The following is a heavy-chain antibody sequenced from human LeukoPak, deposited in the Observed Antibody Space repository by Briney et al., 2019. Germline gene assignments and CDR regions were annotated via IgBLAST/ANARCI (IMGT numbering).Heavy chain of an antibody. CDR3: ARDPGDDFGRYMDV. CDR1: GGSISSGGYY. V-gene: IGHV4-61*08. D-gene: IGHD3/OR15-3a*01. J-gene: IGHJ6*03. Sequence: SETLSLTCTVSGGSISSGGYYWSWIRQPPGKGLEWIGYSYYSGSTNYNPSLKSRVTISVDTSKNQFSLKLSSVTAADTAVYYCARDPGDDFGRYMDVWGKGTTVTVSS. CDR2: SYYSGST.